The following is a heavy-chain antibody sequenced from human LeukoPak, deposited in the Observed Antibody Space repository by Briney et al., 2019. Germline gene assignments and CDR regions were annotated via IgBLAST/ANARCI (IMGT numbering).Heavy chain of an antibody. Sequence: PSETLSLTCTVSGGSISSYYWSWIRQPPGKGLEWIGYIYYSGSTNYNPSLKSRVTISVDTSKNQFSLKLSSVTAADPAVYYCARGYTEYYDFWSGYWFDPWGQGTLVTVSS. CDR2: IYYSGST. J-gene: IGHJ5*02. CDR3: ARGYTEYYDFWSGYWFDP. D-gene: IGHD3-3*01. CDR1: GGSISSYY. V-gene: IGHV4-59*01.